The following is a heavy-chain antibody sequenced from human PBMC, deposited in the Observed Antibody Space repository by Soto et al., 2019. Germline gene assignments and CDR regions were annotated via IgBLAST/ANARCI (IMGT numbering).Heavy chain of an antibody. D-gene: IGHD1-26*01. CDR2: INHSGST. CDR3: ARDAGGYSGSYSFDY. Sequence: SETLSLTCAVYGGSFSGYYWSWIRQPPGKGLEWIGEINHSGSTNYNPSLKSRVTISVDMSKNQFSLKLSSVTAADTAVYYCARDAGGYSGSYSFDYWGQGTPVTVSS. V-gene: IGHV4-34*01. CDR1: GGSFSGYY. J-gene: IGHJ4*02.